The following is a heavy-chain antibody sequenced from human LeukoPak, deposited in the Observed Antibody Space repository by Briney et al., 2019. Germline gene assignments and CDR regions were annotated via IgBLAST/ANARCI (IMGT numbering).Heavy chain of an antibody. CDR3: VSPRGFSYGYFDY. J-gene: IGHJ4*02. Sequence: SETLSLTCTVSGGSINIGGYYWRWIRQHPGKGLEWIGYINYSKNTYYNPSLKSRVTISADTSKNQFSLTLGSVSATDTAVYYCVSPRGFSYGYFDYWGQGTLVTVSS. CDR2: INYSKNT. V-gene: IGHV4-31*03. D-gene: IGHD5-18*01. CDR1: GGSINIGGYY.